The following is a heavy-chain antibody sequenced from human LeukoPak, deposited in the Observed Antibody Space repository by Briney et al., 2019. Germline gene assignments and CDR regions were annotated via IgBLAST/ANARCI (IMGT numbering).Heavy chain of an antibody. CDR3: ASVGIAAAGTIDY. CDR2: ISGGGGIT. J-gene: IGHJ4*02. Sequence: GGSLRLSCAASGFTFSSYAMSWVRQAPGKGLEWVSSISGGGGITYYADSVKGRFTVSRDNSKNTLYLQMNSLRAEDTAVYYCASVGIAAAGTIDYWGQGTLVTVSS. D-gene: IGHD6-13*01. CDR1: GFTFSSYA. V-gene: IGHV3-23*01.